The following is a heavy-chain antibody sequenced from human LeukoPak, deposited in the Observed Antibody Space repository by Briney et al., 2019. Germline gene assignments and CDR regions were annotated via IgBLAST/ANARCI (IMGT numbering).Heavy chain of an antibody. J-gene: IGHJ4*02. D-gene: IGHD3-3*01. Sequence: GGSLRLSCAASGFTFSDYYMSWMRQAPGKGLEWVSFISSSGSAEYYADSVKGRFTISRDNAENLLYLQMSSLTAEDTAVYYCARDERYYDFWSGRDWGQGTLVTVSS. CDR1: GFTFSDYY. V-gene: IGHV3-11*04. CDR3: ARDERYYDFWSGRD. CDR2: ISSSGSAE.